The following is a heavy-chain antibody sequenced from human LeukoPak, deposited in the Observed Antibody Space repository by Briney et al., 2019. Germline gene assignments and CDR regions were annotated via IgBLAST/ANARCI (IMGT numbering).Heavy chain of an antibody. CDR1: GGSISSYY. J-gene: IGHJ3*02. V-gene: IGHV4-4*07. D-gene: IGHD3-10*01. CDR3: ARRAYGVEGSAFDI. Sequence: KPSETLSLTCSVSGGSISSYYWSWIRQPAGKGLEWIGRFYTSGSTNYNPSLKSRVTMSVDTSKNQFSLKLSSVTAADTAVYYCARRAYGVEGSAFDIWGQGTMVTASS. CDR2: FYTSGST.